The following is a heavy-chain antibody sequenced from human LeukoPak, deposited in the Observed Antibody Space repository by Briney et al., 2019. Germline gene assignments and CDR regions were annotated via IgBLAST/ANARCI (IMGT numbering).Heavy chain of an antibody. Sequence: GGPLTLSCAASGFTFSSYAMLWVRQAPGKGLEWVAVISYDGSNKYYADSVKGRFTISRDNSKNTLYLQMNSLRAEDTAVYYCANLAYCGGDCYWGSDYWGQGTPVTVSS. CDR2: ISYDGSNK. V-gene: IGHV3-30-3*01. CDR1: GFTFSSYA. D-gene: IGHD2-21*02. J-gene: IGHJ4*02. CDR3: ANLAYCGGDCYWGSDY.